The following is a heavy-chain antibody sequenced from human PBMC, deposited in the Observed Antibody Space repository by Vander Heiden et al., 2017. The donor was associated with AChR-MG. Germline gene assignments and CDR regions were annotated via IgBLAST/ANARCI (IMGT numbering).Heavy chain of an antibody. D-gene: IGHD2-2*01. Sequence: EVQLVESGGGLVQPGGSLRLSCAASGFTFSSYEMNGVRQAPGKGLEWVSDISSSGSTIYYADAVKGRFTISRDNAKNSLYLQMNSLRAEDTAVYYCARDSCSSTSCYENDYWGQGTLVTVSS. CDR3: ARDSCSSTSCYENDY. CDR1: GFTFSSYE. CDR2: ISSSGSTI. V-gene: IGHV3-48*03. J-gene: IGHJ4*02.